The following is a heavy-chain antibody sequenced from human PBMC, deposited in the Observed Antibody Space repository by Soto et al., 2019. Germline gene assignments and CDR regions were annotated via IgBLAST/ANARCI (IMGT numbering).Heavy chain of an antibody. D-gene: IGHD6-13*01. CDR3: AKSFSSNWYDYFDY. Sequence: GGSLRLSCAASGITFSTYAMSWVRQAPGKGLEWVSAISGSGGSAYYADSVKGRFTISRDKSKNTLYLQMNSLRAEDTALYYCAKSFSSNWYDYFDYWGQGSLVTVSS. CDR1: GITFSTYA. CDR2: ISGSGGSA. V-gene: IGHV3-23*01. J-gene: IGHJ4*02.